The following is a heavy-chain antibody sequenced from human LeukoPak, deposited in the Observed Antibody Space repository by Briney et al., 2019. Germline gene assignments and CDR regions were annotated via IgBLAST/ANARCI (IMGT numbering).Heavy chain of an antibody. Sequence: PGGSLRLSCAASGFTFGSYSMNWVRQAPGKGLECISYITSDESSKYYAASVKGRFTISRDNDRNTLYLQMNSLRAEDTAVYYCARYLLNDILTGYLFDYWGQGTLVTVSS. D-gene: IGHD3-9*01. V-gene: IGHV3-48*01. CDR1: GFTFGSYS. CDR3: ARYLLNDILTGYLFDY. J-gene: IGHJ4*02. CDR2: ITSDESSK.